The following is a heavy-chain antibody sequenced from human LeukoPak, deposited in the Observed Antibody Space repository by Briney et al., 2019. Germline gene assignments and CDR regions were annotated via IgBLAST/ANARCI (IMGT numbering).Heavy chain of an antibody. CDR2: ISASSSPI. CDR3: ARELVTPNFDY. V-gene: IGHV3-48*02. CDR1: GFTFSSYG. D-gene: IGHD2-21*02. Sequence: GRSLRLSCAASGFTFSSYGMHWVRQAPGKGLEWVSYISASSSPISYADSVKGRFTVSRDNAKNSLYLQMNNLRDEDTAVYYCARELVTPNFDYWGQGTLVTVSS. J-gene: IGHJ4*02.